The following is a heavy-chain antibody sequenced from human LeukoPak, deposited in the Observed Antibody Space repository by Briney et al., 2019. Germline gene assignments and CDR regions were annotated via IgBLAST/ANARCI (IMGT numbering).Heavy chain of an antibody. Sequence: QPGGSLRLSCAAFGFTFSSYWMHWFRNAPGKGLVWFSRIISVGSSTNSAHSAKGRFTISTANAKNTPYLQMNRLSAEDTPVSYCARKLYGSGSYYRFDYWGQGTLVTVSS. V-gene: IGHV3-74*01. CDR2: IISVGSST. CDR3: ARKLYGSGSYYRFDY. D-gene: IGHD3-10*01. CDR1: GFTFSSYW. J-gene: IGHJ4*02.